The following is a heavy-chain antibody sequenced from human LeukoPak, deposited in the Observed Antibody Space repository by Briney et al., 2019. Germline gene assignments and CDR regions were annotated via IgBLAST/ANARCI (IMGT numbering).Heavy chain of an antibody. CDR2: FDPEDGET. J-gene: IGHJ5*02. V-gene: IGHV1-24*01. D-gene: IGHD2-2*01. CDR1: GYTLTELS. CDR3: ATDLIVGTSNNWFDP. Sequence: ASVKVSCKVSGYTLTELSMYWVRQAPGKGLEWMGGFDPEDGETIYAQKFQGRVTMTEDTSTDTAYMELSSLRSEDTAVYYCATDLIVGTSNNWFDPWGQGTLVTVSS.